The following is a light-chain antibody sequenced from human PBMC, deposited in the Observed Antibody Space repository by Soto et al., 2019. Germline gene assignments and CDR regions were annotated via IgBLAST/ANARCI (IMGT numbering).Light chain of an antibody. J-gene: IGKJ5*01. CDR1: QGIKNW. CDR3: QQAASFPIT. CDR2: TGS. Sequence: DNQMTQSPSYVSASVGDRVTITCRASQGIKNWLAWYQQKPGKAPNLLIYTGSSLQSGVPSRFSGSGSGTDFTLTINSLQPEDFATYYCQQAASFPITFGQGTRLEI. V-gene: IGKV1-12*01.